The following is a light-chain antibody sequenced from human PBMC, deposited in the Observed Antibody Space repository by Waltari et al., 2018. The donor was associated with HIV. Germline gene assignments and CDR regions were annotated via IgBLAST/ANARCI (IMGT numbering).Light chain of an antibody. CDR3: QQYNTFSPWT. Sequence: DVQMTQSPSTLSASIGDRVTITCRASQSIGDCWACVRQRPGKAPSRLITKASKLENWVPSRFSGRGSGTEFTLTISSLQPDDFATYFCQQYNTFSPWTFGQGTKVEIK. V-gene: IGKV1-5*03. CDR1: QSIGDC. J-gene: IGKJ1*01. CDR2: KAS.